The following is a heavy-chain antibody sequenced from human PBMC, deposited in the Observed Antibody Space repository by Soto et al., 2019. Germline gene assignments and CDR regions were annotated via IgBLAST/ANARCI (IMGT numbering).Heavy chain of an antibody. D-gene: IGHD2-8*02. CDR1: GFSFSNVK. CDR2: IKSKTDGGAT. Sequence: GGPLRLSCAASGFSFSNVKMSWVRQAPGTGLEWVARIKSKTDGGATDYATPVKGRFTISRDDSKNTLYLQMNSLQTEDTAMYYCTTDGASGGPDSQYFDYWGQGALVTVSS. J-gene: IGHJ4*02. V-gene: IGHV3-15*01. CDR3: TTDGASGGPDSQYFDY.